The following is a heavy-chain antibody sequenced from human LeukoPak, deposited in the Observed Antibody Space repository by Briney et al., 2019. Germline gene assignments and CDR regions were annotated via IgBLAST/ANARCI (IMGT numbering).Heavy chain of an antibody. CDR2: ISGTGSTR. CDR1: GFTFSSYE. CDR3: ARVEQQLVRGW. J-gene: IGHJ4*02. Sequence: GGSLRLSCSASGFTFSSYEMNWVRQAPGKGLEWVSYISGTGSTRYYADSVKGRFTISRDNAKNSLYLQMNSLRAEDTALYYCARVEQQLVRGWWGQGTLVTVSS. V-gene: IGHV3-48*03. D-gene: IGHD6-13*01.